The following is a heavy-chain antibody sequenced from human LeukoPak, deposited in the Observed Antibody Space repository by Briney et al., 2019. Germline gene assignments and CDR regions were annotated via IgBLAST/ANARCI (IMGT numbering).Heavy chain of an antibody. J-gene: IGHJ4*02. V-gene: IGHV4-39*01. D-gene: IGHD2-15*01. CDR1: GGSISNSSYY. Sequence: SETLSLTCTVFGGSISNSSYYWGWIRRPPGKGLEWIGSMYYSGSTYYNPSLKSRATISVDTSKNQLSLKLSSVTAADTAVYYCARHGRMGTTNPSYWGQGTLVTVSS. CDR2: MYYSGST. CDR3: ARHGRMGTTNPSY.